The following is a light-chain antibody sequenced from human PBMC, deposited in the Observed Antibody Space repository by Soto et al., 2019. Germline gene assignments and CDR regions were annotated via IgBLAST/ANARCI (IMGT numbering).Light chain of an antibody. CDR1: QTVTNNF. J-gene: IGKJ5*01. CDR2: GAS. CDR3: QQHGGSPIT. Sequence: SPGTLSLSPGQRATLSCMASQTVTNNFLAWHQQKPGQTPRLLIYGASSRATGTPDRFSGSGSGTDFTLTISRLEPEDFAVYYCQQHGGSPITLGQGTRLEIK. V-gene: IGKV3-20*01.